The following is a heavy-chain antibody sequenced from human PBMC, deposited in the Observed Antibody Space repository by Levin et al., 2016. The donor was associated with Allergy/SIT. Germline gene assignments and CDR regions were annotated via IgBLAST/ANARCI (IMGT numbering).Heavy chain of an antibody. CDR1: GDSIRGRNYY. D-gene: IGHD3-10*01. Sequence: SETLSLTCTVSGDSIRGRNYYWTWIRQHPGQGLEWIGNIYYTGTNDYIGTTDYNPSLSSRVTISVEMSTNRLSLKLFSVTAADNGMYYCARQMIQGDNFFDPWGPGNPGHR. CDR2: IYYTGTNDYIGTT. V-gene: IGHV4-31*03. CDR3: ARQMIQGDNFFDP. J-gene: IGHJ5*02.